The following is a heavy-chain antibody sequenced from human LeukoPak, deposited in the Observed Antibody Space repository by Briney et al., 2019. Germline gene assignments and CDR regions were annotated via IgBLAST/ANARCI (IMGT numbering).Heavy chain of an antibody. V-gene: IGHV3-23*01. Sequence: GGSLRLSCAASGFTFSSYAMSWVRQAPGKGLEWVSASSGSGGSTYYADSVKGRFTISRDNSKNTLYLQMNSLRAEDTAVYYCAKDGGDILTGYYPGYWGQGTLVTVSS. CDR1: GFTFSSYA. D-gene: IGHD3-9*01. CDR2: SSGSGGST. J-gene: IGHJ4*02. CDR3: AKDGGDILTGYYPGY.